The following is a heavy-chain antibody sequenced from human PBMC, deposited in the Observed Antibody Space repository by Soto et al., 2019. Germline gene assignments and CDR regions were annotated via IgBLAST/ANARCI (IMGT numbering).Heavy chain of an antibody. CDR2: IYWDDTK. V-gene: IGHV2-5*02. CDR3: AHGSGWLSDQ. J-gene: IGHJ4*02. CDR1: GFSLSDSAVG. D-gene: IGHD6-19*01. Sequence: QITLKESGPTLVKPTQTLTLTCTFSGFSLSDSAVGVNWIRQPPGKPLEWLALIYWDDTKHYSSSLRNRLTITKDTSKNQVVLTMTNXXXXXXXXXXXAHGSGWLSDQWGQGTLVTVSS.